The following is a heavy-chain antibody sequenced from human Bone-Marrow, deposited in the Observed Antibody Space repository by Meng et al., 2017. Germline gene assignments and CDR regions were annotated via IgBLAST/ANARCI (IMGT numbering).Heavy chain of an antibody. Sequence: GESLKISCAASGFTFSSYWMSWVRQAPGKGLEWVANIKQDGSEKYYVDSMKGRFTISRDNAKNSLYLQMNSLRAEDTAVYYCARDMSCSGGSCYSVWGYYYYGMDVWGQGTTVTVSS. CDR1: GFTFSSYW. CDR3: ARDMSCSGGSCYSVWGYYYYGMDV. D-gene: IGHD2-15*01. CDR2: IKQDGSEK. V-gene: IGHV3-7*01. J-gene: IGHJ6*02.